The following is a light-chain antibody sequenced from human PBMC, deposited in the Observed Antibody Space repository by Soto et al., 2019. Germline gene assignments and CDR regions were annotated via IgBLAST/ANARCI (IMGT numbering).Light chain of an antibody. Sequence: DIVMTQSPDSLAVSLGERATINCKSSQYVLYSSNNKNNLAWYQQKPGQPPKLLIYWASTRESGVPDRFSGSGSGTDFTITISRLQAEDVAVYYCQQYYSTPWTFGQGTKVEIK. CDR1: QYVLYSSNNKNN. CDR3: QQYYSTPWT. CDR2: WAS. J-gene: IGKJ1*01. V-gene: IGKV4-1*01.